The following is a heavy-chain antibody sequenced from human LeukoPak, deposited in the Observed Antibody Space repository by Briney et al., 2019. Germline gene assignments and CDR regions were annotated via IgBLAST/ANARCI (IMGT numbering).Heavy chain of an antibody. V-gene: IGHV4-59*01. J-gene: IGHJ4*02. CDR1: GGSISRYY. D-gene: IGHD3-22*01. CDR2: IHYSGNT. Sequence: SETLSLTCTVSGGSISRYYWTWIRQPPGERLEWIGWIHYSGNTAYNPSLESRVTMSVDTSKNHVSLRMTSVTAADTATYYCARWGYFDNSGYFVAEYWGQGALVTVSS. CDR3: ARWGYFDNSGYFVAEY.